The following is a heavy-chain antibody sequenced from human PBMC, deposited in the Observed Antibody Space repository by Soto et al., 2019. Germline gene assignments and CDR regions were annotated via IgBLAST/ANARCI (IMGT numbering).Heavy chain of an antibody. CDR1: GGTLRNYG. Sequence: QVQLVQSGAEVKKPGSSVRVSCKASGGTLRNYGISWVRQAPGQGLEWMGGIIPVFGTANYAQKFQGRVSITADESTSTVYMDVTSLRSEDTAVYYCSIGDATKIFVTTYYGMDVCGQGTTVTVSS. J-gene: IGHJ6*02. CDR3: SIGDATKIFVTTYYGMDV. CDR2: IIPVFGTA. V-gene: IGHV1-69*12. D-gene: IGHD4-17*01.